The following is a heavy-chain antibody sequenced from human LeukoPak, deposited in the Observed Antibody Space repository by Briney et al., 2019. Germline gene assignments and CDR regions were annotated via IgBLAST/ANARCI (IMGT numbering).Heavy chain of an antibody. CDR1: ELTFNTYG. CDR3: AKEGRRYDFWSGYPEYYFDY. J-gene: IGHJ4*02. Sequence: GGSLRLSCAASELTFNTYGMHWVRQAPGKGLEWVAFIRYDGSNKYYADSVKGRFTISRDNSKNTLYLQMNSLRAEDTAVYYCAKEGRRYDFWSGYPEYYFDYWGQGTLVTVSS. CDR2: IRYDGSNK. V-gene: IGHV3-30*02. D-gene: IGHD3-3*01.